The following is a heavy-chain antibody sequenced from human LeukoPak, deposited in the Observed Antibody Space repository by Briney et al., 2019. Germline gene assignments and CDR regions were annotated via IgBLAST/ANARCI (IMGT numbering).Heavy chain of an antibody. CDR2: INPNSGGT. CDR1: GYTFTGYY. D-gene: IGHD4-17*01. CDR3: ARGDYGDHEWFDP. Sequence: ASVKVSCKASGYTFTGYYMRWVRQAPGQGLEWMGWINPNSGGTNYAQKFQGRVTMTRDTSISTAYMELSRLRSDDTAVYYCARGDYGDHEWFDPWGQGTLVTVSS. J-gene: IGHJ5*02. V-gene: IGHV1-2*02.